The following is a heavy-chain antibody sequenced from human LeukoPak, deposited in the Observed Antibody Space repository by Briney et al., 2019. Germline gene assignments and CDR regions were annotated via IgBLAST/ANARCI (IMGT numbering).Heavy chain of an antibody. D-gene: IGHD1-26*01. CDR3: ARDPVGRWSPDLDY. CDR2: INPNNGGA. J-gene: IGHJ4*02. Sequence: ASVKVSCKASGYTFTNYYMHWVRQAPGQGLEWMGWINPNNGGANYAQKFQGRVTMTRDTSISTAYMELSRLRSDDTAVYYCARDPVGRWSPDLDYWGQGTLVTVSS. CDR1: GYTFTNYY. V-gene: IGHV1-2*02.